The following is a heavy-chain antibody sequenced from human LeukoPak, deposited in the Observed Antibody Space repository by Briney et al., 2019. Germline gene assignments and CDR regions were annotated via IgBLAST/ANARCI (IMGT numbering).Heavy chain of an antibody. CDR1: GFTLSNFW. V-gene: IGHV3-7*05. D-gene: IGHD6-19*01. CDR2: IKQDGSEK. Sequence: PGGSLRLSCAASGFTLSNFWMSWVRQAPGKGLEWGANIKQDGSEKYYADSVKGRFTISRDNAKNSLYLQMNSLRAEDTAVYYCATHTSGWKGYFDYWGQGTLVTVSS. J-gene: IGHJ4*02. CDR3: ATHTSGWKGYFDY.